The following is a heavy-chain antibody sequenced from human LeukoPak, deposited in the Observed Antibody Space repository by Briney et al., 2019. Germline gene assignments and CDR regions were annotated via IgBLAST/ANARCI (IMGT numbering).Heavy chain of an antibody. J-gene: IGHJ2*01. D-gene: IGHD3-10*01. Sequence: GGSLRLSCTASGFTFGGYAMTWVRQAPGKGLEWVSSISSSSSYIYYADSVKGRFTISRDNAKNSLYLQMNSLRAEDTAVYYCARAPRGSWYFDLWGRGTLVTVSS. V-gene: IGHV3-21*01. CDR1: GFTFGGYA. CDR3: ARAPRGSWYFDL. CDR2: ISSSSSYI.